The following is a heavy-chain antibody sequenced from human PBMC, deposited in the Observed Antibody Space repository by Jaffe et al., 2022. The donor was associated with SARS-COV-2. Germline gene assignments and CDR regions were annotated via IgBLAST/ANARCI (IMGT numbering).Heavy chain of an antibody. Sequence: QVQLVQSGSELKKPGASVKVSCKLSGYTFTTYAMHWVRQAPGQGLEWMGWINGYTRNPTYGQGFAGRFVLSLDTSLRTAYLQISSLKADDTAVYFCATSGTILSPFDYWGQGTLVTVSS. CDR1: GYTFTTYA. D-gene: IGHD3-9*01. J-gene: IGHJ4*02. CDR2: INGYTRNP. CDR3: ATSGTILSPFDY. V-gene: IGHV7-4-1*02.